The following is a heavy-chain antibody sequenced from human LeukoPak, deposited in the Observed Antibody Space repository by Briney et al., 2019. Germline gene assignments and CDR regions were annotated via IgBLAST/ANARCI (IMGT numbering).Heavy chain of an antibody. J-gene: IGHJ4*02. CDR1: GFTFDDYG. Sequence: PGGSLRLSFAASGFTFDDYGMSWVRQAPGKGLEWVSGINWNGGSTGYADSVKGRFTISRDNAKNSLYLQMNSLRAEDTALYYCARERRRTYYDFWSGYYEPYYFDYWGQGTLVTVSS. V-gene: IGHV3-20*03. D-gene: IGHD3-3*01. CDR2: INWNGGST. CDR3: ARERRRTYYDFWSGYYEPYYFDY.